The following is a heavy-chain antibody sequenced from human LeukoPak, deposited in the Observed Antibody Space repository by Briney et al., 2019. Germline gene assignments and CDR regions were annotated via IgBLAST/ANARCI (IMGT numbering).Heavy chain of an antibody. CDR1: GFTFSSYA. D-gene: IGHD4-17*01. V-gene: IGHV3-23*01. CDR3: ANEIRPNDY. J-gene: IGHJ4*02. CDR2: ISISGDTT. Sequence: PGGFLRLSCAASGFTFSSYAMSWVRQAPGKGLEWVSAISISGDTTYYADAVKGRFTISRDNSKNTVYLQMNSLRAEDTAVYYCANEIRPNDYWGQGTLVTVSS.